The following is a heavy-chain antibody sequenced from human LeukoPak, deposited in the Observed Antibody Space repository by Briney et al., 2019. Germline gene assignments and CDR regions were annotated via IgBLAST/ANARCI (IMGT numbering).Heavy chain of an antibody. J-gene: IGHJ4*02. CDR2: INPNSGGT. V-gene: IGHV1-2*06. D-gene: IGHD3-22*01. CDR3: ARTRRYYYDSSGYYDYDY. CDR1: GYTFTGYY. Sequence: ASVKVSCKASGYTFTGYYMHWVRQAPGQGLEWMGRINPNSGGTNYAQKFQSRVTMTTDTSISTAYMELSRLRSDDTAVYYCARTRRYYYDSSGYYDYDYWGQGTLVTVSS.